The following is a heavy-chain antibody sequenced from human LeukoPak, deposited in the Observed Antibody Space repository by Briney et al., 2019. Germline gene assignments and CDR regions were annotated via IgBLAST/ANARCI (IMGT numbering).Heavy chain of an antibody. V-gene: IGHV3-30-3*01. J-gene: IGHJ4*02. CDR3: ARPKRSLTSYYFDY. CDR1: EFTFSRYV. Sequence: PARSLRLSCAASEFTFSRYVMHWVRQSPPKGLEWVAVISYDGSNKYYADSGKGRFTISRDNSKNTQYLQMSSLRAEDTAVYYCARPKRSLTSYYFDYWGQGTLVTVSS. CDR2: ISYDGSNK. D-gene: IGHD3-10*01.